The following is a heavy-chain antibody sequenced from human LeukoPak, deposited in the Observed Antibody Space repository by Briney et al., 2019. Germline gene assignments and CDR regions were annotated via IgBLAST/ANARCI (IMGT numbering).Heavy chain of an antibody. CDR1: GGSISSSSYY. Sequence: SETLSLTCTVSGGSISSSSYYWGWIRQPPGKGLEWIGSIYYSGSTYYNPSLKSRVTISVDRSKNQFSLKLSSVTAADTAVYYCARESGNITIFGVVTRTAQGAFDIWGQGTMVTVSS. J-gene: IGHJ3*02. CDR3: ARESGNITIFGVVTRTAQGAFDI. CDR2: IYYSGST. V-gene: IGHV4-39*07. D-gene: IGHD3-3*01.